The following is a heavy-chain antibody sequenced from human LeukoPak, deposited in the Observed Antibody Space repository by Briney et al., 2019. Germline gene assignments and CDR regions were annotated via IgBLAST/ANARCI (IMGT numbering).Heavy chain of an antibody. CDR3: AREDRDYGGIY. Sequence: ASVKVSCKASGYTFTSYDINWVRQATGQGLEWMGWMNPNNGNTNYAQKLQGRVTMTTDTSTSTAYMELRSLRSDDTAVYYCAREDRDYGGIYWGQGTLVTVSS. J-gene: IGHJ4*02. D-gene: IGHD4-23*01. CDR1: GYTFTSYD. V-gene: IGHV1-18*01. CDR2: MNPNNGNT.